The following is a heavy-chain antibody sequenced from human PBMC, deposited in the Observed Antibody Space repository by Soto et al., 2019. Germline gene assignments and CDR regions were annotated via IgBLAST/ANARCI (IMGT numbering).Heavy chain of an antibody. CDR1: GFTFSSYA. V-gene: IGHV3-23*01. D-gene: IGHD2-15*01. CDR2: ISGSGGST. CDR3: AKDLRESLVAATPCWFDP. Sequence: GGSLRLSCAASGFTFSSYAMSWVRQAPGKGLEWVSAISGSGGSTYYADSVKGRFTISRDNSKNTLYLQMNSLRAEDTAVYYCAKDLRESLVAATPCWFDPWGQGTLVTVSS. J-gene: IGHJ5*02.